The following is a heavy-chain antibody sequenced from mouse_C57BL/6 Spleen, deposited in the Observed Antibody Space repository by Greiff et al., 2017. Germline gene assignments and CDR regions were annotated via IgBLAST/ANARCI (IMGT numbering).Heavy chain of an antibody. J-gene: IGHJ4*01. CDR3: APTYYSNYEGDAMDY. Sequence: EVQLQQSGPELVKPGASVKISCKASGYSFTDYNMNWVKQSNGKSLEWIGVINPNYGTTSYNQKFKGKATLTVDQSSSTAYLQLNSLTSEDSAVYYCAPTYYSNYEGDAMDYWGQGTSVTVSS. D-gene: IGHD2-5*01. CDR1: GYSFTDYN. CDR2: INPNYGTT. V-gene: IGHV1-39*01.